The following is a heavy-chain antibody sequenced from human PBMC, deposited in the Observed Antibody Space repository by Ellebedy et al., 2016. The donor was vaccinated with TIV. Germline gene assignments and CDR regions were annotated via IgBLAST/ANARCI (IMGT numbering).Heavy chain of an antibody. CDR3: AKDLFYDSFGPFDY. CDR2: ISCSGDNT. CDR1: GFPFSNYA. J-gene: IGHJ4*02. D-gene: IGHD3-22*01. Sequence: GESLKISCAASGFPFSNYAMSWVRQAPGKGLQWVSAISCSGDNTYYADSVKGRFTISRDNSKNTLKLHMNSLGVEDTAIYYCAKDLFYDSFGPFDYWGQGTLVTVSS. V-gene: IGHV3-23*01.